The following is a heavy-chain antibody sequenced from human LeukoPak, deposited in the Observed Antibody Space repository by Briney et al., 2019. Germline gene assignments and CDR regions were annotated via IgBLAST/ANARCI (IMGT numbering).Heavy chain of an antibody. CDR3: AKDPTMYGSGSPWYFVY. D-gene: IGHD3-10*01. CDR2: ISYDGSNI. Sequence: GGSLSLLCAASGFTFSSYGMLWVREAPGKALVGVADISYDGSNIYYTDPVKGRFPIYRDQSKNTLYLEMNSLRAEDTAVDYCAKDPTMYGSGSPWYFVYWGQGPLVTVSS. V-gene: IGHV3-30*18. J-gene: IGHJ4*02. CDR1: GFTFSSYG.